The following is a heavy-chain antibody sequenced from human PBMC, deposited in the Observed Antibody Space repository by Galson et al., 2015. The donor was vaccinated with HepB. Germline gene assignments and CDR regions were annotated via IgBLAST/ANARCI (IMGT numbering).Heavy chain of an antibody. CDR2: IGYRETYK. J-gene: IGHJ4*02. D-gene: IGHD3-3*01. V-gene: IGHV3-21*01. CDR3: ARDASEWSRDY. Sequence: RQAPGKGLEWVAVIGYRETYKHYADSVKGRFAISRDNAKNSVYLQMNSLRVEDTAVYYCARDASEWSRDYWGQGTLVAVSS.